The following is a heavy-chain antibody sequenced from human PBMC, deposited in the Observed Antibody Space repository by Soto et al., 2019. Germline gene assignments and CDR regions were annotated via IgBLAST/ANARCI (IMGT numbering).Heavy chain of an antibody. J-gene: IGHJ6*02. Sequence: QVQLVQSGDEVKKPGASVKVSCKASGYIFVNYGIAWVRQAPGQGLEWMGWISPYTGNTHSATKVQGRLTMTTDTSTSTAYMGLGSLTSDDTAVYYCVMVDNYVTPTPQDVWGQGTTVNVSS. CDR2: ISPYTGNT. CDR1: GYIFVNYG. CDR3: VMVDNYVTPTPQDV. V-gene: IGHV1-18*01. D-gene: IGHD3-16*01.